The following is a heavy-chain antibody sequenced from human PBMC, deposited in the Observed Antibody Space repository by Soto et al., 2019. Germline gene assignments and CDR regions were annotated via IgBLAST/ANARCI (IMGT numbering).Heavy chain of an antibody. CDR2: ISYSGST. D-gene: IGHD5-12*01. CDR1: GGSISTYS. Sequence: PSATLSLTCTVSGGSISTYSWSWIRQPPGKGLEWIGYISYSGSTNYNPSLKSRVTISVDTSKNQFSLKLGSVTAADTAVYYCARVGIGYSGYEAVWGPGTTVTVSS. V-gene: IGHV4-59*01. J-gene: IGHJ6*02. CDR3: ARVGIGYSGYEAV.